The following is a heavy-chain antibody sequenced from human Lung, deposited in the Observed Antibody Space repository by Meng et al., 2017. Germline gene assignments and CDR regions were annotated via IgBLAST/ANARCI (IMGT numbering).Heavy chain of an antibody. CDR1: GGSFSDYY. D-gene: IGHD4-11*01. V-gene: IGHV4-34*01. CDR2: INHSGST. Sequence: QVQQQQGGAGRLKPSETLSLTCVVSGGSFSDYYWSWIRQPPGKGLEWIGEINHSGSTNYNPSLESRATISVDTSQNNLSLKLSSVTAADSAVYYCARGPTTMAHDFDYWGQGTLVTVSS. CDR3: ARGPTTMAHDFDY. J-gene: IGHJ4*02.